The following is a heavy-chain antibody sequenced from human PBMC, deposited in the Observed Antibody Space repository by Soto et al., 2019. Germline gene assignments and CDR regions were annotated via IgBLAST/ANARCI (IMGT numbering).Heavy chain of an antibody. V-gene: IGHV3-30-3*01. J-gene: IGHJ4*02. CDR3: ARDWAWNYDY. D-gene: IGHD1-7*01. CDR1: GFTVSYVG. CDR2: ISSDGGKA. Sequence: QVQLVESGGGVVQPGRSLRLSCAASGFTVSYVGLHWVRQAPGKGLEWVAFISSDGGKAYYADSMKGRFTISRDNSKNTLDLQMNSLKPEDTAVYYCARDWAWNYDYWGQGTLVTVSS.